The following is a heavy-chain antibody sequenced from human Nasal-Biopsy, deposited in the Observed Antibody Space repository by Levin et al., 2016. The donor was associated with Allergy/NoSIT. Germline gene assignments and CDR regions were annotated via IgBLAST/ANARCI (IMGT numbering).Heavy chain of an antibody. CDR1: GGSISSGGYS. D-gene: IGHD3-16*01. CDR2: IYGSGST. V-gene: IGHV4-30-2*01. CDR3: ARDWVSPWAFDM. J-gene: IGHJ3*02. Sequence: SETLSLTCAVSGGSISSGGYSWNWIRQPPGKGLEWIGYIYGSGSTYYNPSLKSRVTISVDRSKNLLSLKLSSVTAADTAVYYCARDWVSPWAFDMWGQGTVVTVSS.